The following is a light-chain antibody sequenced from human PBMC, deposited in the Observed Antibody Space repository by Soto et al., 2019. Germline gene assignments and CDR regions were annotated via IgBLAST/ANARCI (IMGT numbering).Light chain of an antibody. CDR1: SSDVGGYNY. V-gene: IGLV2-14*01. CDR2: EVT. J-gene: IGLJ1*01. CDR3: SSYSRSSTLYV. Sequence: QSVLTRPASVSGSPGQSITISCTGTSSDVGGYNYVSWYQQLPGKAPKLLIYEVTDRPSGVSNRFSGSRSGNTASLTISGLQGEDEADYYCSSYSRSSTLYVFGTGTKVTVL.